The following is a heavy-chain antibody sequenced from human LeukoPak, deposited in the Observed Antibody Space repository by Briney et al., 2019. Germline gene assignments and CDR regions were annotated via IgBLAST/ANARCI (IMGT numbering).Heavy chain of an antibody. CDR1: GYTFTGYY. CDR3: ARIAGRTGTMLH. CDR2: INPNSGGT. V-gene: IGHV1-2*02. Sequence: ASVKVSCKASGYTFTGYYMHWVRQAPGQGLEWMGWINPNSGGTNYAQKFQGRVTMTRDTSISTAYMVLSRLRSDVTAVYYCARIAGRTGTMLHWGQGTLVTVSS. J-gene: IGHJ4*02. D-gene: IGHD1-7*01.